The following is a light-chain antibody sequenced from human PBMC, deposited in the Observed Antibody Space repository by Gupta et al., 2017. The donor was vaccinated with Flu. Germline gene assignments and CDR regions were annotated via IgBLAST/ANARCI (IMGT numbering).Light chain of an antibody. J-gene: IGLJ1*01. CDR3: SSYTSSSTYV. CDR2: EVS. V-gene: IGLV2-18*02. CDR1: SSDVGSYNR. Sequence: QSALTQPPSVSGSPGPSVTISCTGTSSDVGSYNRVPWYQQPPGTAPKLMIYEVSNRPSGVPDRFSGSKSGNTASLTISGLHAEDEADYYCSSYTSSSTYVFGTGTKVTVL.